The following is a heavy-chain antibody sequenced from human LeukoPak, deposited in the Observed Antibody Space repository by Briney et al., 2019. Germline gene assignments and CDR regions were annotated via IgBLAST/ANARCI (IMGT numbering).Heavy chain of an antibody. CDR3: ARAGHSANKSGGDY. CDR1: GFTFSSYS. V-gene: IGHV3-21*01. D-gene: IGHD1-26*01. Sequence: GGSLRLSCAASGFTFSSYSMNWVRQAPGKGLEWVSSISSSSAYIYYADSMKGRFTISRDNAKSSLFLQMNSLRAEDTAGYYCARAGHSANKSGGDYWGQGTLVTASS. CDR2: ISSSSAYI. J-gene: IGHJ4*02.